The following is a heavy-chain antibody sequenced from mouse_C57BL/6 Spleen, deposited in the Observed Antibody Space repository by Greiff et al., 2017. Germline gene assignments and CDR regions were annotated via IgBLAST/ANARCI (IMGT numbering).Heavy chain of an antibody. Sequence: QVQLQQSGPELVKPGASVKISCKASGYAFSSSWMNWVKQRPGKGLEWIGRIYPGDGDTNYNGKFKGKATLTADKSSSTAYMQLSSLTSEDSAVYFCARNYGSSSFDCWGKGTTLTVAS. D-gene: IGHD1-1*01. CDR3: ARNYGSSSFDC. V-gene: IGHV1-82*01. J-gene: IGHJ2*01. CDR1: GYAFSSSW. CDR2: IYPGDGDT.